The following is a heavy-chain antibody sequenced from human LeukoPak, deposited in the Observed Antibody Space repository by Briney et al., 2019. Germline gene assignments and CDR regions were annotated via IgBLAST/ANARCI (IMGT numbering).Heavy chain of an antibody. CDR3: AAERDSSSVDWFDP. CDR2: IVVGSGNT. V-gene: IGHV1-58*01. CDR1: GFTFSTSA. J-gene: IGHJ5*02. D-gene: IGHD3-22*01. Sequence: SVKVSCKASGFTFSTSAVQWVRQARGQRLEWVGWIVVGSGNTIYAQKFQERVTITRDMSTSTTYMELSSLRSEDTAVYYCAAERDSSSVDWFDPWGQGTLVTVSS.